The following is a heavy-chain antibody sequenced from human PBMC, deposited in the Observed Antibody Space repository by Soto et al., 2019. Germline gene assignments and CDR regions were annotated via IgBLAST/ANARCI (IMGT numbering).Heavy chain of an antibody. CDR3: ARVPGYSSGWYRNYYYYYGMDV. J-gene: IGHJ6*02. CDR1: GGSISSGDYY. CDR2: IYYSGST. V-gene: IGHV4-30-4*01. Sequence: SETLSLTCTVSGGSISSGDYYWSWIRQPPGKGLEWIGYIYYSGSTYYNPSLKSRVTISVDTSKNQFSLKLSSVTAADTAVYYCARVPGYSSGWYRNYYYYYGMDVWGQGTTVTVS. D-gene: IGHD6-19*01.